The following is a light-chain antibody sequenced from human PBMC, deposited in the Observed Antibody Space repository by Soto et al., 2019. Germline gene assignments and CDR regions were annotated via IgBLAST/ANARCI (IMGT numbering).Light chain of an antibody. CDR1: QSLLHSNGYNY. V-gene: IGKV2-28*01. Sequence: DIVMTQSPPSLPVTPGEPASISCRSSQSLLHSNGYNYLDWYVQKPGQSPQLLIYLGSSRASGVPDRFSGSGSGTDFTLKISRVEADDVGVYYCMQALQTPWYTFGQGTKLEIK. CDR3: MQALQTPWYT. J-gene: IGKJ2*01. CDR2: LGS.